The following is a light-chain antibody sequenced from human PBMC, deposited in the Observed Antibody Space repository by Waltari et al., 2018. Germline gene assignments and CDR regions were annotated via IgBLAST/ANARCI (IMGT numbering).Light chain of an antibody. CDR2: WAS. J-gene: IGKJ3*01. CDR1: QSVLYRSNNKNY. CDR3: QQYYGTPFT. V-gene: IGKV4-1*01. Sequence: DIVMTQSPDSLGVSLGERATINCKSSQSVLYRSNNKNYLAWYQQKPGQTPKLLIYWASTRESGVPDRFSGSGSGTEFTLTISSLQAEDVAVYYCQQYYGTPFTFGPGTKVDIK.